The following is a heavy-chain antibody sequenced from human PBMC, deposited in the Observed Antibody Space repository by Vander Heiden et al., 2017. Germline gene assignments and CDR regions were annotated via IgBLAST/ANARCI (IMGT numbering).Heavy chain of an antibody. J-gene: IGHJ4*02. D-gene: IGHD3-10*01. Sequence: EVQLLEPGGGLVQPGGSLRLSCAASGFTYSNYGMTWVRQSPGKGLEWVSAISPSDAVTYYADSVKGRFTISRDNSKNTLYLQMNSLRAEDTAVYYCTKTYYFGSGRGNFDYWGQGTLVTVSS. CDR2: ISPSDAVT. V-gene: IGHV3-23*01. CDR3: TKTYYFGSGRGNFDY. CDR1: GFTYSNYG.